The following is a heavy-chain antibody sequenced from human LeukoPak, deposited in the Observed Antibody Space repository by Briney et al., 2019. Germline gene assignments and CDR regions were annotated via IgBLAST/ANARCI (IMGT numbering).Heavy chain of an antibody. CDR2: ISPYTTKT. Sequence: ASVKVSCKASGYTFTGYYMHWVRQAPGQGLEWMGWISPYTTKTNYAQSLQGRVTMTTDTSTSTAYMELRSLRSDDTAVYYCARDLWILTGYYGAFDIWGQGTMVTVSS. J-gene: IGHJ3*02. V-gene: IGHV1-18*04. CDR1: GYTFTGYY. CDR3: ARDLWILTGYYGAFDI. D-gene: IGHD3-9*01.